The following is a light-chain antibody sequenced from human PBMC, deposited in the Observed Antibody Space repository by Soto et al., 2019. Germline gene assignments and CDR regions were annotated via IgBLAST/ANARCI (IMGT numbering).Light chain of an antibody. CDR3: MQSIHLPLT. CDR2: EVY. V-gene: IGKV2D-29*01. Sequence: DIVMTQTPFSLSVTPGQAASISCKSSQSLLHSDGETYLHWYLQKPGQPPQLLIYEVYKRFSGVRVRCSGGGSASDFTLKISWVGAEDLGVYYCMQSIHLPLTVGGGTEVEIK. J-gene: IGKJ4*01. CDR1: QSLLHSDGETY.